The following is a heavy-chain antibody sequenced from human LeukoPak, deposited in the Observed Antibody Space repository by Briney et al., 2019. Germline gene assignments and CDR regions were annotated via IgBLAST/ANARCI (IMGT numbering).Heavy chain of an antibody. CDR3: ARERFVLTGYPFDY. CDR2: IYYSGST. Sequence: SETLSLTCTVSGGSISSSSYYWGWIRQPPGKGLEWIGSIYYSGSTYYNPSLKSRVTISVDTSKNQFSLKLSSVTAADTAVYYCARERFVLTGYPFDYWGQGTLVTVSS. J-gene: IGHJ4*02. D-gene: IGHD3-9*01. V-gene: IGHV4-39*07. CDR1: GGSISSSSYY.